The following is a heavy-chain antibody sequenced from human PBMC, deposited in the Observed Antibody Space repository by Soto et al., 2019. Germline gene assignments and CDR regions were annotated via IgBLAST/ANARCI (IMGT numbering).Heavy chain of an antibody. D-gene: IGHD6-6*01. CDR3: ARGSSIAGLYYGMDV. CDR2: NYYSGIT. V-gene: IGHV4-31*03. Sequence: SETLSLTCTVSDGSISSGGYYWTWIRQHPGKGLEWIGYNYYSGITYYNPSLKSRVTISLDTSKNQFSLKLSSVTAADTAVYYCARGSSIAGLYYGMDVWGQGTTVTVS. CDR1: DGSISSGGYY. J-gene: IGHJ6*02.